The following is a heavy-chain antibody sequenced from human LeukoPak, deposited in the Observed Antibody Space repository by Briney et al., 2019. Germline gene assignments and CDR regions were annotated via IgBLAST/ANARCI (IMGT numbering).Heavy chain of an antibody. Sequence: KSSQTLSLTYTVSGGSISSGSYYWSWIRQPAGKGLEWIGRIYTSGSTNYNPSLKSRVTISVDTSKNQFSLKLSSVTAADTAVYYCASLGYYDYWGQGTLVTVSS. CDR1: GGSISSGSYY. J-gene: IGHJ4*02. CDR3: ASLGYYDY. D-gene: IGHD2/OR15-2a*01. V-gene: IGHV4-61*02. CDR2: IYTSGST.